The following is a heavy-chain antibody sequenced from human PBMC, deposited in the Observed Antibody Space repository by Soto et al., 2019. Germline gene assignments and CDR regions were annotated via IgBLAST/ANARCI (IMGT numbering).Heavy chain of an antibody. V-gene: IGHV4-59*02. Sequence: QVQLQESGPGLVKPSETVSLTCTVSGGSVSPYYWTSVRRPPGKGLEWIAYIYYDGPTNYNPSPKSRVTIALDTSKNQFALRLTSVTAADTAVYYCARGRHWLDYWGQGTLLTVSS. D-gene: IGHD6-19*01. CDR1: GGSVSPYY. CDR2: IYYDGPT. J-gene: IGHJ4*02. CDR3: ARGRHWLDY.